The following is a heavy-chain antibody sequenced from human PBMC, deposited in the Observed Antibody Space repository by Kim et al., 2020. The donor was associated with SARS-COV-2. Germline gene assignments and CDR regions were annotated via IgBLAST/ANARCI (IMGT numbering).Heavy chain of an antibody. V-gene: IGHV4-61*02. D-gene: IGHD6-6*01. J-gene: IGHJ3*02. CDR1: GGSISSGSYY. CDR2: IYTSGST. Sequence: SETLSLTCTVSGGSISSGSYYWSWIRQPAGKGLEWIGRIYTSGSTNYNPSLKSRLTISVDTSKNQFSLKLSSVTAADTAVYYCAGTAGSVAFDIWGQGTMVTVSP. CDR3: AGTAGSVAFDI.